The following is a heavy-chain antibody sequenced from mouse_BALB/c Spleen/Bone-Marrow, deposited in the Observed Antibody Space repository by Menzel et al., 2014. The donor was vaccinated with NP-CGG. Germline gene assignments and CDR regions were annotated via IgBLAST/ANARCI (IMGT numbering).Heavy chain of an antibody. Sequence: EVKLQESGAELVKPGASVKLSCTASGFNIKDTYMRWVKQRPEQGLEWIGKIDPANGNTKYDPKFQGKATITADTSSNTAYLQLSSLTSEDTAVYYCARFPFPYWGQGTLVTVSA. CDR2: IDPANGNT. CDR3: ARFPFPY. J-gene: IGHJ3*01. V-gene: IGHV14-3*02. CDR1: GFNIKDTY.